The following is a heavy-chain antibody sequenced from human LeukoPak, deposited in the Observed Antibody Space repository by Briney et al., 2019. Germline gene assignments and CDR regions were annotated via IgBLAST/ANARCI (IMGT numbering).Heavy chain of an antibody. CDR2: INHKCGGT. CDR3: ARVVTQDIVVVPATIWGFDY. J-gene: IGHJ4*02. Sequence: ASVTVSCKASGYTFTDYYMHWVRQAPGRGVEGMGWINHKCGGTNYAQKFQGRVTMTRDTSISTAYMELSRLRSDDTAVYYCARVVTQDIVVVPATIWGFDYWGQGTLVTVSS. D-gene: IGHD2-2*01. V-gene: IGHV1-2*02. CDR1: GYTFTDYY.